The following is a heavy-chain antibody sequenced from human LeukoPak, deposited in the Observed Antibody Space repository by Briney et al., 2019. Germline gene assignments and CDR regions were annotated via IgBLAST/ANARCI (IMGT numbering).Heavy chain of an antibody. V-gene: IGHV3-48*03. CDR2: ISSSGSTI. CDR1: GFTFSTYE. CDR3: VVITWDY. D-gene: IGHD3-22*01. Sequence: PGGSVRLSCAASGFTFSTYEMNWVRQAPGKGLEWVSYISSSGSTIYYADSVKGRFTISRDNAENPLYLQMNSLRAEDTAIYYCVVITWDYWGQGTLVTVSS. J-gene: IGHJ4*02.